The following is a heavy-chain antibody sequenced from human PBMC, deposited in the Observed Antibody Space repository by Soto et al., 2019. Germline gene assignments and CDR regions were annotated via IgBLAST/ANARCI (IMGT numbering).Heavy chain of an antibody. J-gene: IGHJ6*02. V-gene: IGHV3-7*04. Sequence: EVQLVESGGGLVQPGGSLRLSCAASGLTFSRDWMSWVRQAPGKGLEWVATIKEDGSEIYYVDSVKGRFTISRDNAKSSLPLQMSCLKVEDSDLYYCVRDGEPSAVYYALDVWGQGTTVTVSS. D-gene: IGHD6-25*01. CDR3: VRDGEPSAVYYALDV. CDR1: GLTFSRDW. CDR2: IKEDGSEI.